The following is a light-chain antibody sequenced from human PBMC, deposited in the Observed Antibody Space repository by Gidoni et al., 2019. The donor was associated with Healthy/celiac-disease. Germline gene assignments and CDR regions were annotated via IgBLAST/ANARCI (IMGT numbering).Light chain of an antibody. CDR2: RAS. J-gene: IGKJ4*01. V-gene: IGKV4-1*01. CDR1: QSVLYSSNNKNY. Sequence: DIVMTQSPDSLAVSLGERATINCKSSQSVLYSSNNKNYLAWYQQKPGQPPKLLIYRASTRESGVPDRFSGSGSGTDFTLTISSLQAEDGAVYYCQQYYRTPLTFGGGTKVEIK. CDR3: QQYYRTPLT.